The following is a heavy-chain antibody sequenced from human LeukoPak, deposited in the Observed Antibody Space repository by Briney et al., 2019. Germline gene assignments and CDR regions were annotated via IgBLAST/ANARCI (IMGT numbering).Heavy chain of an antibody. CDR3: ARDLPYYYDSSGYPIGYLDY. V-gene: IGHV4-59*12. CDR2: IYESGST. Sequence: SETLSLTCTVSGGSISNYYWSWIRQSPGKGLEWIGHIYESGSTNYNPSLRSRVTISVDTPKNQFSLKLRSVTVADTAVYYCARDLPYYYDSSGYPIGYLDYWGQGTLVTVSS. J-gene: IGHJ4*02. CDR1: GGSISNYY. D-gene: IGHD3-22*01.